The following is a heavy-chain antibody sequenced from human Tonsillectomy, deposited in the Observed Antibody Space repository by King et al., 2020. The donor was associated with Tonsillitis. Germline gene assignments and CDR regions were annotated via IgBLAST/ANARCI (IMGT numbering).Heavy chain of an antibody. Sequence: VQLQESGPGLVKPSETLSLTCTVSGGSISSYYWSWLRQPAGKGLEWIGRIYTSGSTNYNPSLKSRVTMSVDTSKNQFSLKLSSVTAADTAVYYCARVRYCSGGSCYYMDVWGKGTTVTVSS. D-gene: IGHD2-15*01. V-gene: IGHV4-4*07. CDR3: ARVRYCSGGSCYYMDV. J-gene: IGHJ6*03. CDR2: IYTSGST. CDR1: GGSISSYY.